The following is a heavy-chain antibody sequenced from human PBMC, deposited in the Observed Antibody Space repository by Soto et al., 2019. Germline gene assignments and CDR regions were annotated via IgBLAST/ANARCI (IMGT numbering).Heavy chain of an antibody. CDR1: GGSLSSRY. Sequence: QVQLQESGPGLVKPSETMSLTCTASGGSLSSRYWNWIRQPPGKGLEWIGHIYNGESTNYNPSLKSRVTISVDTSKNQFSLKLGSVTAADTAVYYCAQTHGWPGFDYWGQGILVTVSS. J-gene: IGHJ4*02. D-gene: IGHD6-19*01. V-gene: IGHV4-59*01. CDR3: AQTHGWPGFDY. CDR2: IYNGEST.